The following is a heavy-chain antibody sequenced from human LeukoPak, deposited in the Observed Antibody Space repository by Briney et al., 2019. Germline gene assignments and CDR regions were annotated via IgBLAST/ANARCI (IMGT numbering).Heavy chain of an antibody. CDR1: GYTFTSYG. CDR2: IRAYNGNT. D-gene: IGHD1-26*01. Sequence: ASVKVSCKASGYTFTSYGISWVRQAPGQGLEWMGWIRAYNGNTNYAQKLQGRVTMTTDTSTSIAYMELRSLRSDNTAVYYCARGGSIVGATNYIDYWGQGTLVTVSS. CDR3: ARGGSIVGATNYIDY. V-gene: IGHV1-18*01. J-gene: IGHJ4*02.